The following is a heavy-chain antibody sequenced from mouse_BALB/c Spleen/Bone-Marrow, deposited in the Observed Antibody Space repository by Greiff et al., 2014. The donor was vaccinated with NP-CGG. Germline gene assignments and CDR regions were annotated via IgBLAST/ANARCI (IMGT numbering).Heavy chain of an antibody. D-gene: IGHD2-4*01. CDR3: AREGYDYDWFAY. CDR2: IYPGDGDT. Sequence: QVQLKQSGAELVRPGSSVKISCKASGYAFSSYWMNWVKQRPGQGLEWIGQIYPGDGDTNYSGKFKGKATLTADKSSSTAYMQLSSLTPEDSAVYFCAREGYDYDWFAYWGQGTLVTVSA. CDR1: GYAFSSYW. J-gene: IGHJ3*01. V-gene: IGHV1-80*01.